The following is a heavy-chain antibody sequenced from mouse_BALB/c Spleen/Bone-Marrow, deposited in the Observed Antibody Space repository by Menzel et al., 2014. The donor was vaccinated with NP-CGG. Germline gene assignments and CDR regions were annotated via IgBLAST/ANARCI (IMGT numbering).Heavy chain of an antibody. CDR3: ASPIYYGNYEGFAY. J-gene: IGHJ3*01. V-gene: IGHV1-67*01. CDR2: ISTYSGNT. CDR1: GYIFTDYA. Sequence: VKLVESGPELVRPGVSMKISCKGSGYIFTDYAMHWVKQSHAKSLEWIGVISTYSGNTNYNQKFKGRATMTVDKSSSTAYLELARLTSEDSAIYYCASPIYYGNYEGFAYWGQGTLVTVSA. D-gene: IGHD2-1*01.